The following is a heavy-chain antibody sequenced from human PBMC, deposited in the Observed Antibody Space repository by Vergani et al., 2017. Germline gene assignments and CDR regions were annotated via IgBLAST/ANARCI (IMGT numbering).Heavy chain of an antibody. V-gene: IGHV3-11*05. D-gene: IGHD2-2*01. Sequence: QVQLVESGGGLVKLGGSLRLSCAASGFTFSDYYMSWIRQAPGKGLEWVSYISSSSSYTNYADSVKGRFTISRDNAKNSLYLQMNSLRAEDTAVYYCARLPSDYYYYYGMDVWGQGTTVTVSS. CDR1: GFTFSDYY. CDR2: ISSSSSYT. J-gene: IGHJ6*02. CDR3: ARLPSDYYYYYGMDV.